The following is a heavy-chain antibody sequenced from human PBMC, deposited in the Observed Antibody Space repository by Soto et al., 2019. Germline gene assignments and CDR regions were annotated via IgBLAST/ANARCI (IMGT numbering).Heavy chain of an antibody. Sequence: QVQLQESGPGLVKPSETLSLTCTVSGGSITRYYWSWIRQPPGKGLEWIGYMFYSGSTSYNPSLKSRVTMSIDTSKNQFSLKLSSVTAADTAVYYCARHARANYDSWSGYLTPPSFDYWGQGTLVTVSS. D-gene: IGHD3-3*01. CDR2: MFYSGST. J-gene: IGHJ4*02. CDR3: ARHARANYDSWSGYLTPPSFDY. CDR1: GGSITRYY. V-gene: IGHV4-59*08.